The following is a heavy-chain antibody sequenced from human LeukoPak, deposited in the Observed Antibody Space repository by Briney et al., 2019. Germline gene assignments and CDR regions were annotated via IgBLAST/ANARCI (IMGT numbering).Heavy chain of an antibody. CDR2: IWYDGSNK. D-gene: IGHD4-17*01. CDR1: GFTFSSYG. Sequence: GESLRLSCAASGFTFSSYGMPWVRQAPGKGLEWVAVIWYDGSNKCYADSVKGRFTISRDNSKNTLYLQMNSLRAEDTAVYYCARETVTTDYYFDYWGQGTLVTVSS. CDR3: ARETVTTDYYFDY. V-gene: IGHV3-33*01. J-gene: IGHJ4*02.